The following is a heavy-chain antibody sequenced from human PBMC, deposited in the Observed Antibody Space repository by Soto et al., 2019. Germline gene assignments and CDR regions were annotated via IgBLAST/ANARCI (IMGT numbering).Heavy chain of an antibody. CDR1: GFTFSDYY. CDR3: ARDHHHQALLWFGESGQRNFPDY. J-gene: IGHJ4*02. V-gene: IGHV3-11*01. CDR2: ISSSGSTI. D-gene: IGHD3-10*01. Sequence: GGSLRLSCAASGFTFSDYYMSWIRQAPGKGLEWVSYISSSGSTIYYADSVKGRFTISRDNAKNSLYLQMNSLRAEDTAVYYCARDHHHQALLWFGESGQRNFPDYWGQGTLVTVSS.